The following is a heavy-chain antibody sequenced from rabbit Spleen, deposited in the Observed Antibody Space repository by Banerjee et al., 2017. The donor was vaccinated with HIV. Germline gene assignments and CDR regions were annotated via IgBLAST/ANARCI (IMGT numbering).Heavy chain of an antibody. Sequence: QEQLEESGGDLVKPEGSLTLTCKASGFDFSSDAMCWVRQAPGKGPEWIACIYNGDDTTYYASWVHGRFTISKTSSTTVTLQMPSLTAADTATYFCARDLDDVIGWNFGWWGQGTLVTVS. CDR3: ARDLDDVIGWNFGW. J-gene: IGHJ3*01. D-gene: IGHD4-1*01. CDR2: IYNGDDTT. V-gene: IGHV1S47*01. CDR1: GFDFSSDA.